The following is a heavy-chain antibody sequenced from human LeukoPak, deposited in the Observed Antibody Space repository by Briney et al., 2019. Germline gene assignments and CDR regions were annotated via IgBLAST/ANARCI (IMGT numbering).Heavy chain of an antibody. J-gene: IGHJ4*02. D-gene: IGHD3-22*01. CDR3: ARAYYYDSSGYMYYFDY. Sequence: ASVKVSCKASGGTFSSYAISWVRQAPGQGLEWMGRIIPILGIANYAQKFQGRVTITADKSTSTAYMELSSLRSEGTAVYYCARAYYYDSSGYMYYFDYWGQGTLVTVSS. CDR1: GGTFSSYA. V-gene: IGHV1-69*04. CDR2: IIPILGIA.